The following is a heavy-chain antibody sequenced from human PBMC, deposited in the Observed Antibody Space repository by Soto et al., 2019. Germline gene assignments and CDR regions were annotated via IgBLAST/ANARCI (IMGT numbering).Heavy chain of an antibody. CDR2: IYYSGST. CDR1: GGSISRSTYY. J-gene: IGHJ4*02. D-gene: IGHD3-22*01. Sequence: KTSETLSLTCTVSGGSISRSTYYWAWIRQPPGRGLEWIGSIYYSGSTYYNPSLKSRVTISVDTSKNQFSLKLSSVTAADTAVYYCARDYYDSSGYYYFDYWGQGTLVTVSS. V-gene: IGHV4-39*02. CDR3: ARDYYDSSGYYYFDY.